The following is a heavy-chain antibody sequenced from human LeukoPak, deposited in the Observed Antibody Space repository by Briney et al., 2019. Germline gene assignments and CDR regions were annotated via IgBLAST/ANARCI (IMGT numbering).Heavy chain of an antibody. CDR3: ARDRYCSSTSCFIYGMDV. V-gene: IGHV3-53*05. Sequence: GGSLRLSCAASGFTVSSNYMSWVRQAPGKGLEWVSVIYTGGNTYYADSVKGRFTISRDNSKNTLYLQMNSLRAEDTAVYYCARDRYCSSTSCFIYGMDVWGQGTTVTVSS. J-gene: IGHJ6*02. CDR2: IYTGGNT. CDR1: GFTVSSNY. D-gene: IGHD2-2*01.